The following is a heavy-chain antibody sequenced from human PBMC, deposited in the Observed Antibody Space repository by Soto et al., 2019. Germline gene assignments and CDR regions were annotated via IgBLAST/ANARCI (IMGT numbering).Heavy chain of an antibody. CDR3: ARDPYGSGTTLDY. D-gene: IGHD3-10*01. J-gene: IGHJ4*02. V-gene: IGHV1-69*01. Sequence: QVQLVQSGAEVKKPGSSVKVSCKASGGTFSSYAISWVRQAPGQGLEWMGGIIPIFGTANYAPKFQGRVTITADESTRTVYMELSSLRSEDTAVYYCARDPYGSGTTLDYWGQGTLVTVSS. CDR2: IIPIFGTA. CDR1: GGTFSSYA.